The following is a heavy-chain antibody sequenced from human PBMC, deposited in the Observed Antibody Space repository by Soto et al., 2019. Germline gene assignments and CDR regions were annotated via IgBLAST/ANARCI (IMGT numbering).Heavy chain of an antibody. Sequence: QVQLVQSGAEVKKPGASVKVSCEALGYTFTNFGVSWVRQAPGQGLEWMGWISTYSGNTHYPQRLQGRVTMTTVTSSRTAYMELRSLRSDDTAVYYCARATYCSGGNCYYFDSWGQGTLVTVSS. J-gene: IGHJ4*02. V-gene: IGHV1-18*04. D-gene: IGHD2-15*01. CDR3: ARATYCSGGNCYYFDS. CDR1: GYTFTNFG. CDR2: ISTYSGNT.